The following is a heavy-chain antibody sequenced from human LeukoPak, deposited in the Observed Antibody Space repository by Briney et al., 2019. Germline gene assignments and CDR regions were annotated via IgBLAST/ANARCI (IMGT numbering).Heavy chain of an antibody. J-gene: IGHJ3*01. V-gene: IGHV3-74*01. CDR2: LSSDGTNT. D-gene: IGHD1-26*01. CDR3: VKSLSGAFDL. Sequence: GGSLRLPCAASGFTLTGYWMHWVRQTPGKGLVGGSRLSSDGTNTNYADSVKGRFTISRDNAKNTLYLQMNSLRVEDTAIYYCVKSLSGAFDLWGQGTMVTVSS. CDR1: GFTLTGYW.